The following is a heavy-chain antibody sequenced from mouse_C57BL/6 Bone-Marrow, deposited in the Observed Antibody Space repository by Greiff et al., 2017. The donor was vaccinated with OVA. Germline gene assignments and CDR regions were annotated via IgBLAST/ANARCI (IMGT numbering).Heavy chain of an antibody. Sequence: EVHLVESGGGLVKPGGSLKLSCAASGFTFSDYGMHWVRQAPEKGLEWVAYISSGSSTIYYADTVQGRFTISRDNAKNTLFLQMTSLRSEDTAMYYCARSITTVVANAMDYWGQGTSVTVSS. CDR2: ISSGSSTI. D-gene: IGHD1-1*01. CDR3: ARSITTVVANAMDY. CDR1: GFTFSDYG. J-gene: IGHJ4*01. V-gene: IGHV5-17*01.